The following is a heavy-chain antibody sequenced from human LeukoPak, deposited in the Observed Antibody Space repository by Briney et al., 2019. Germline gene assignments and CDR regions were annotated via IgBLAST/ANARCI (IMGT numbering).Heavy chain of an antibody. V-gene: IGHV3-66*01. CDR1: GFTVSSNY. Sequence: GGSLRLSCAASGFTVSSNYMSWVRQAPGKGLEWVSVIYSGGSTYYADSVKGRFTISRDNSKNTLYLQMNSLRAEDTAVYYCARGFLAVAGTRDYWGQGTLVTVSS. D-gene: IGHD6-19*01. J-gene: IGHJ4*02. CDR3: ARGFLAVAGTRDY. CDR2: IYSGGST.